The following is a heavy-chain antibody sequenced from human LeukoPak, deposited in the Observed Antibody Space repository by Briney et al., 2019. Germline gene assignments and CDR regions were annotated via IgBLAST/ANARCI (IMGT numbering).Heavy chain of an antibody. D-gene: IGHD6-13*01. V-gene: IGHV1-24*01. J-gene: IGHJ6*03. CDR2: FDPEDGET. CDR3: ATLQYSSSWGYYYYMDV. CDR1: GYTLTELS. Sequence: ASVKVSCKVSGYTLTELSMHWARQAPGKGLEWMGGFDPEDGETIYAQKFQGRVTMTEDTSTDTAYMELSSLRSEDTAVYYCATLQYSSSWGYYYYMDVWGKGTTVTVSS.